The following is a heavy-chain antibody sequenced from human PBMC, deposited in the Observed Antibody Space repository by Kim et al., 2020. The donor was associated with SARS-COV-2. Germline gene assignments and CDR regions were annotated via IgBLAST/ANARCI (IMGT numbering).Heavy chain of an antibody. Sequence: GGSLRLSCAASGFTVSSNYMSWVRQAPGKGLEWVSVIYSGGSTYYADSVMGRFTIYRDNSKNTLQLQMNSMRDEDTAVYYCARGLAYCGGDCRRDYWGHGTLVTVSS. CDR3: ARGLAYCGGDCRRDY. J-gene: IGHJ4*01. D-gene: IGHD2-21*02. CDR1: GFTVSSNY. CDR2: IYSGGST. V-gene: IGHV3-66*01.